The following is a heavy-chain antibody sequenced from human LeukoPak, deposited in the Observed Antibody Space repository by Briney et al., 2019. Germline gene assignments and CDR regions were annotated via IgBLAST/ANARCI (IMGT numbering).Heavy chain of an antibody. CDR1: GGSINSSSHY. D-gene: IGHD6-13*01. J-gene: IGHJ5*02. CDR2: IYYSGTT. CDR3: ARQYSNTWYGWFDP. Sequence: SETLSLTCTVSGGSINSSSHYWGWIRQPPGKGLEWIGDIYYSGTTYYNPSLKSRVTMSIDTSKKQFSLKLSSVTAADTAIYYCARQYSNTWYGWFDPWGQGTLVTVSS. V-gene: IGHV4-39*01.